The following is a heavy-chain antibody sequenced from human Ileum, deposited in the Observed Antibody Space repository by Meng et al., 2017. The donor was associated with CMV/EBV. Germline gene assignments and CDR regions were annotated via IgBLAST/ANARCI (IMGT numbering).Heavy chain of an antibody. CDR2: ISRFGSTI. V-gene: IGHV3-11*04. D-gene: IGHD6-19*01. J-gene: IGHJ4*02. Sequence: SCASSVFTFSSPSVTLVRPAPGRGLEWVWCISRFGSTICNEASVTCRFTVSRANTKTSVYLHMNSLRAEDTAVYYCARDSSVLNFDYWGQGTLVTVSS. CDR1: VFTFSSPS. CDR3: ARDSSVLNFDY.